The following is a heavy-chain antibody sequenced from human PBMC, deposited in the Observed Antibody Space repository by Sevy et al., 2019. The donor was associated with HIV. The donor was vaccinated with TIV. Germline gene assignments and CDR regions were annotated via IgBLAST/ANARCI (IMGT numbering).Heavy chain of an antibody. J-gene: IGHJ3*02. V-gene: IGHV3-72*01. CDR2: TRNKAYSYTT. D-gene: IGHD2-15*01. Sequence: GGSLRLSCAASGFTFSDHYMDWVRQAPGKGLEWIGRTRNKAYSYTTIYAASVKGRFTVSRDDSKNSVYLQMNSLKTEDTVVYYCCRVGQYCSGSSCYMDGFDIWGQGTVVTVSS. CDR3: CRVGQYCSGSSCYMDGFDI. CDR1: GFTFSDHY.